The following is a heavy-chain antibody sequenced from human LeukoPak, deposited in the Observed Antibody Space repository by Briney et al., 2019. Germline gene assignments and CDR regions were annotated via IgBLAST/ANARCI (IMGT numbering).Heavy chain of an antibody. V-gene: IGHV1-18*01. D-gene: IGHD5-24*01. CDR2: ISVYNDDT. CDR3: ARSTQLPSEYFNGMDV. J-gene: IGHJ6*02. CDR1: GYAFRTYG. Sequence: ASVKVSCKASGYAFRTYGISWVRQAVGQGLEWMGWISVYNDDTHYAQEFQGRLSMTTDTSRSTVYMELRSLRSDDTAVYFCARSTQLPSEYFNGMDVWGQGTTVTVSS.